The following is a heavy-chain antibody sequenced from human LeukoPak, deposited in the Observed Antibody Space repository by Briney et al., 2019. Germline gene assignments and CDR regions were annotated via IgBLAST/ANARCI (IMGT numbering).Heavy chain of an antibody. Sequence: SETLSLTCTVSGGSISSSGYYWGWIRQPPGKGLEWIGYIYYSGSTNYNPSLKSRVTISVDTSKNQFSLKLSSVTAADTAVYYCARDLSGSGWYRVDYWGQGTLVTVSS. J-gene: IGHJ4*02. V-gene: IGHV4-61*08. CDR2: IYYSGST. D-gene: IGHD6-19*01. CDR3: ARDLSGSGWYRVDY. CDR1: GGSISSSGYY.